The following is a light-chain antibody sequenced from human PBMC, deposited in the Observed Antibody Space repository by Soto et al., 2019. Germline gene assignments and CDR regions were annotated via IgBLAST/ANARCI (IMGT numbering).Light chain of an antibody. Sequence: SQMTQSAAAVSASVGGRVTLTCRGSQDISNYLNWYQQKPVQARKLLIYDASNLETGVPSRFSGSGSGTDFSFTISRRQPEDIATYYCAQYDNLPLTSGGGTKV. CDR3: AQYDNLPLT. V-gene: IGKV1-33*01. J-gene: IGKJ4*01. CDR2: DAS. CDR1: QDISNY.